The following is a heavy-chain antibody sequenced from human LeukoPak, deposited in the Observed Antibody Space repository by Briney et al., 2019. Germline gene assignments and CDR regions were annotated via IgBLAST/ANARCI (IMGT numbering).Heavy chain of an antibody. CDR1: GGSISSGGYY. D-gene: IGHD3-22*01. V-gene: IGHV4-31*03. CDR3: ARSFYYYDSSGYSPLFDY. J-gene: IGHJ4*02. Sequence: SQTQSLTCTVSGGSISSGGYYWSWIRQHPGKGLEWIGYIYYSGSTYYNPSLKRRVTISVDTSKNQFSLKLSSVTAADTAVYYCARSFYYYDSSGYSPLFDYWGQGTLVTVSS. CDR2: IYYSGST.